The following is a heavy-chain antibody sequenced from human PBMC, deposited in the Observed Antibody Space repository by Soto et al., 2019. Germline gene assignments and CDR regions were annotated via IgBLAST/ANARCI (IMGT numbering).Heavy chain of an antibody. CDR3: ARATYDSSTYYLDY. Sequence: QVQLQESGPGLVKPSQTLSLTCTVSGASISGGDYYWTWIRQPPGKGLEWIGSIYYTGNTYSNPSLXXXLXXSVDPSTNQFALRLTSVTAPDTAIYYCARATYDSSTYYLDYWGQGTLVTVSS. CDR1: GASISGGDYY. D-gene: IGHD3-22*01. V-gene: IGHV4-30-4*01. CDR2: IYYTGNT. J-gene: IGHJ4*02.